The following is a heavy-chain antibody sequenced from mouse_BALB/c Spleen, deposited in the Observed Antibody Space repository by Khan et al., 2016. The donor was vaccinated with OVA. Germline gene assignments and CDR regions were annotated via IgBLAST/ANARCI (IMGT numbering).Heavy chain of an antibody. Sequence: QVQLQQSGAELARPGASAKPSWKAPGYPFTDYFINWMRQRTGQGLKWIGEIYPGSDYTYYNETVKGKVRLTVDKTSSTAYMQISSLSSEDSAVYLCAREWAAWFPYWGQGTLVTVSA. J-gene: IGHJ3*01. V-gene: IGHV1-77*01. CDR1: GYPFTDYF. CDR2: IYPGSDYT. CDR3: AREWAAWFPY.